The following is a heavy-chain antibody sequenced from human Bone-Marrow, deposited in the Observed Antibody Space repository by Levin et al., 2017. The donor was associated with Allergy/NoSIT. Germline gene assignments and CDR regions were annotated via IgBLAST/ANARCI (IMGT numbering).Heavy chain of an antibody. Sequence: GGSLRLSCAVSGFISSNYAFHWVRQAPGKGLEWVAVTSHDGSNKYYADSVKGRFTISRDNSKNTLYLQMNSLRAEDTALYYCARDKGGDYDYYYYYGLDVWGQGTAVTVSS. J-gene: IGHJ6*02. CDR1: GFISSNYA. D-gene: IGHD4-17*01. V-gene: IGHV3-30*04. CDR3: ARDKGGDYDYYYYYGLDV. CDR2: TSHDGSNK.